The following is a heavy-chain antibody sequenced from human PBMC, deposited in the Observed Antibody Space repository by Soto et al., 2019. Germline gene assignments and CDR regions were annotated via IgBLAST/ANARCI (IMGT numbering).Heavy chain of an antibody. CDR2: IKSKTDGGQT. D-gene: IGHD4-4*01. CDR3: TTDSYSNRTVVRFDY. J-gene: IGHJ4*01. Sequence: EVQLVESGGGLVKPGGSLRLSCAASGFTFSNAWINWVRQAPGKGLAWVGRIKSKTDGGQTDYAATVKGRFATSRDDSKTIVYMQMNSLKTEDRAIYSGTTDSYSNRTVVRFDYWGHGSLVTVS. CDR1: GFTFSNAW. V-gene: IGHV3-15*07.